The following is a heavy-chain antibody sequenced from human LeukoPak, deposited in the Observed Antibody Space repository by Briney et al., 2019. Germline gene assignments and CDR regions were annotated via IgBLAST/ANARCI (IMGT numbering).Heavy chain of an antibody. D-gene: IGHD1-26*01. CDR2: IYYSGST. V-gene: IGHV4-59*01. CDR3: AGSSSSGSYWADY. CDR1: GGSISTYY. J-gene: IGHJ4*02. Sequence: SETLSLTCTVSGGSISTYYWSWIRQPPGKGLEWIGYIYYSGSTSYNPSLKSRVTISVDTSKNQFSLKLTSVTAADTAVYYCAGSSSSGSYWADYWGQGTLVTVSS.